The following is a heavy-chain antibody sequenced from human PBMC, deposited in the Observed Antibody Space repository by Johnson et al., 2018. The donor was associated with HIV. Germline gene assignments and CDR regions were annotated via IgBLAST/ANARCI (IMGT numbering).Heavy chain of an antibody. Sequence: EVQLVESGGGLVQPGGSLRLSCAASGFTFSSYWMGWVRQAPGKGLEWVSGIGTAGDTYYADSLKGRFTISREDAKNSLYLQMNSLRAGDTAVYYCARGGSHITIFGVDINMGAFDIWGQGTMVTVSS. CDR1: GFTFSSYW. D-gene: IGHD3-3*01. CDR3: ARGGSHITIFGVDINMGAFDI. J-gene: IGHJ3*02. CDR2: IGTAGDT. V-gene: IGHV3-13*01.